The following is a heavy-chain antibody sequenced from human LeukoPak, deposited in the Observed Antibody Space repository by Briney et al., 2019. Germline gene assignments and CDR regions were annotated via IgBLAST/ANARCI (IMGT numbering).Heavy chain of an antibody. D-gene: IGHD1-7*01. J-gene: IGHJ5*02. CDR1: GGSISSSSYY. CDR3: AREKLRFDP. CDR2: IYTSGST. V-gene: IGHV4-61*02. Sequence: SETLSLTCTVSGGSISSSSYYWSWIRQPAGKGLEWIGRIYTSGSTNYNPSLKSRVTMSVDTSKNQFSLKLSSVTAADTAVYYCAREKLRFDPWGQGTLVTVSS.